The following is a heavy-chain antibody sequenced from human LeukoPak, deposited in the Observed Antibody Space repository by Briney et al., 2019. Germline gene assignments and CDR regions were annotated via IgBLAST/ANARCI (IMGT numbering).Heavy chain of an antibody. J-gene: IGHJ5*02. CDR3: ARSLRFLEWFVGFDP. CDR1: GGTFSSYA. CDR2: IIPIFGTA. D-gene: IGHD3-3*01. Sequence: ASVKVSCKASGGTFSSYAISWVRQAPGQGLEWMGGIIPIFGTANYAQKFQGRVTITADESTSTAYMELSSLRPEDTAVYYCARSLRFLEWFVGFDPWGQGTLVTVSS. V-gene: IGHV1-69*13.